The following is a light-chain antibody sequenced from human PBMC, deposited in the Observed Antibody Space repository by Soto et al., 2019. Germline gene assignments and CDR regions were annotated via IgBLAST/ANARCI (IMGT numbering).Light chain of an antibody. CDR2: DVS. CDR1: SSDVGGYDY. CDR3: SSYAGTYIV. Sequence: QSVLTQPPSASGSPGQSVAISCTGTSSDVGGYDYVSWYQQHPGKAPKLMIYDVSKRPSGVPDRFSGSKSGNTASLTVSGVQAEDEADYYCSSYAGTYIVFGTG. J-gene: IGLJ1*01. V-gene: IGLV2-8*01.